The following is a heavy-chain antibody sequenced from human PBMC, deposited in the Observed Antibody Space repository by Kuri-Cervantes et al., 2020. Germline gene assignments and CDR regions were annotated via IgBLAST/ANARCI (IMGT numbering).Heavy chain of an antibody. J-gene: IGHJ4*02. V-gene: IGHV3-30*04. Sequence: GESLKISCAASGFTFSSYAMHWVRQAPGKGLEWVAVISYDGSNKYYADSVKGRFTISRYNSKNTLYLQMNSLRAEDTAVYYCAKGWGAFDYWGQGTLVTVSS. CDR2: ISYDGSNK. CDR3: AKGWGAFDY. CDR1: GFTFSSYA. D-gene: IGHD1-26*01.